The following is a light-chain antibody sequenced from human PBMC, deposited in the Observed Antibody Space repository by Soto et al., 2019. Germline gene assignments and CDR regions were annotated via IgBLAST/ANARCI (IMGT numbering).Light chain of an antibody. V-gene: IGKV1-5*01. Sequence: DIQMTQSPSTLSASVGDSVTITCRASQSISSWLAWYQQKPGKAPKLLIYDASSLESGVPSRFSGSGSGTELTLTIRSLQPDDFATYYCQQYNSYPSFGQGTKVEIK. J-gene: IGKJ1*01. CDR1: QSISSW. CDR2: DAS. CDR3: QQYNSYPS.